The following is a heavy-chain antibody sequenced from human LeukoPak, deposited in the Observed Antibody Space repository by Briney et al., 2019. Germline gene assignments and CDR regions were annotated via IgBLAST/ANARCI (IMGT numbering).Heavy chain of an antibody. J-gene: IGHJ5*02. CDR3: ASVPTTPYYDFWSGYNPAENWFDP. V-gene: IGHV4-61*02. CDR1: GDSISSGDYY. CDR2: ISSSGST. D-gene: IGHD3-3*01. Sequence: SETLSLTCTVSGDSISSGDYYWSWIRQPAGKGLEWIGRISSSGSTNYNPSLKSRVTISVDTSKNQFSLKLSSVTAADTAVYYCASVPTTPYYDFWSGYNPAENWFDPWGQGTLVTVSS.